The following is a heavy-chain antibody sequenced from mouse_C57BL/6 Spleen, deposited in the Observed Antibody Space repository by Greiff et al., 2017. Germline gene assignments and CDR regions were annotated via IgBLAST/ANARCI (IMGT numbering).Heavy chain of an antibody. D-gene: IGHD2-5*01. V-gene: IGHV5-17*01. Sequence: EVHLVVSGGGLVKSGGSLRPSCAASGFTFCDYGLHWLRQAPETGLAWVAYISSGSSPIYYADTVKGRFTIARDHAKHTPFLQMASLRSEDTAMYYCARRGYYSNSAWFANGGQGALVTGSA. J-gene: IGHJ3*01. CDR3: ARRGYYSNSAWFAN. CDR1: GFTFCDYG. CDR2: ISSGSSPI.